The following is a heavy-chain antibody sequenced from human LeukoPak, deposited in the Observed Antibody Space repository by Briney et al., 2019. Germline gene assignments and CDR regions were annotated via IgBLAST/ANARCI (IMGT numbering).Heavy chain of an antibody. CDR1: GFTFTSSA. CDR2: IVVGSGNT. J-gene: IGHJ4*02. Sequence: SVKVSCKASGFTFTSSAMQWVRQARGQRLEWIGWIVVGSGNTNYAQKFQERVTITRDMSTSTAYMELSSLRSEDTAVYYCAAVILYSSSWPTADYWGQGTLVTVSS. CDR3: AAVILYSSSWPTADY. V-gene: IGHV1-58*02. D-gene: IGHD6-13*01.